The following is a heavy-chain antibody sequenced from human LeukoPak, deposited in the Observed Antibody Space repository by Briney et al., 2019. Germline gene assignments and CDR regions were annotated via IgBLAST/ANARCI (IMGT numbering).Heavy chain of an antibody. Sequence: SVKASCKASGGTFSSYATSWVRQAPGQGLEWMGGIIPIFGTANYAQRFQGRVTITTDESTSTAYMELSSLRSEDTAVYYRARAKMATIDYWGQGTLVTVSS. D-gene: IGHD5-24*01. J-gene: IGHJ4*02. V-gene: IGHV1-69*05. CDR3: ARAKMATIDY. CDR1: GGTFSSYA. CDR2: IIPIFGTA.